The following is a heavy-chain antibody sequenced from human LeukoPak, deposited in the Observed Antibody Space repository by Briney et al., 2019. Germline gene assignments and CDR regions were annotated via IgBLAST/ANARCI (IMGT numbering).Heavy chain of an antibody. CDR2: INSDGINT. D-gene: IGHD3-22*01. CDR1: GFTFSNYW. J-gene: IGHJ5*02. CDR3: ARDLGQYYDTSDNWFDP. Sequence: GGSLRLSCAASGFTFSNYWMHWVRQAPGKGMVWVSRINSDGINTSYADSVKGRFTISRDNAKNTLNLQMNSLRAEDTAVYYCARDLGQYYDTSDNWFDPWGQGTLVTVSS. V-gene: IGHV3-74*01.